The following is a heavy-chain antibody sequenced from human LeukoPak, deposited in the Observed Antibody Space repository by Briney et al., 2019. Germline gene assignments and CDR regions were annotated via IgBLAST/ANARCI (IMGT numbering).Heavy chain of an antibody. J-gene: IGHJ6*03. V-gene: IGHV4-38-2*02. D-gene: IGHD6-13*01. CDR2: IYHSGRT. Sequence: PSETLSLTRTVSGYSISSGYYWGWIRQPPGKGLEWIGSIYHSGRTYYNPSLKSRVTISVDMSKNQVSLKLSSVTAADTAVYYCARDRVGQQLVGRKYYYYYMDVWGKGTTVTISS. CDR1: GYSISSGYY. CDR3: ARDRVGQQLVGRKYYYYYMDV.